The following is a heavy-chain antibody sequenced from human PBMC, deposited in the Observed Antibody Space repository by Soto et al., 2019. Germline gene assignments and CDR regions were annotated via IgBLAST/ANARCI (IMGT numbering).Heavy chain of an antibody. D-gene: IGHD1-26*01. Sequence: SVKVSCRASGGTFSSYAISWVRQAPGQGLEWMGGIIPIFGTANYAQKFQGRVTITADESTSTAYMELSSLRSEDTAVYYCARVGSGSYYYYYGMDVWGQGTTVTVSS. CDR3: ARVGSGSYYYYYGMDV. V-gene: IGHV1-69*13. J-gene: IGHJ6*02. CDR2: IIPIFGTA. CDR1: GGTFSSYA.